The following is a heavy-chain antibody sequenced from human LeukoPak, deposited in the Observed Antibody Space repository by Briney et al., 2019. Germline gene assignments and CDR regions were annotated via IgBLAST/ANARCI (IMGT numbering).Heavy chain of an antibody. CDR2: VFYSGST. D-gene: IGHD5-24*01. Sequence: SETLSLTCTVSGGSISSYYWSWIRQPPGKGLEWIGYVFYSGSTNHNPSLKSRVTISVDTSKNQFSLKLSSVTAADTAMYYCAREGRGGNWFDPWGQGTLVTVSS. CDR3: AREGRGGNWFDP. CDR1: GGSISSYY. J-gene: IGHJ5*02. V-gene: IGHV4-59*01.